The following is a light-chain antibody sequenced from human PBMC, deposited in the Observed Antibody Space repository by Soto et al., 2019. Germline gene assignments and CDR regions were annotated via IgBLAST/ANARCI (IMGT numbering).Light chain of an antibody. CDR1: RSNIGDNY. J-gene: IGLJ1*01. Sequence: QPVLTQPPSASGTPGQRVTISCSGSRSNIGDNYVFWYHQVPGTAPKLLIYRNDQRPSGVPDRFSGSKSGTSASLAISGLRAEDEADYYCAAWDDNLSAYVFGSGTKVTVL. CDR3: AAWDDNLSAYV. CDR2: RND. V-gene: IGLV1-47*01.